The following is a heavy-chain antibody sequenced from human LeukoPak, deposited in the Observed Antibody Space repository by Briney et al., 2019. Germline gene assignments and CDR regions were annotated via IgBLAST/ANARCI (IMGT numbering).Heavy chain of an antibody. CDR1: GGSISSLNYH. D-gene: IGHD6-19*01. CDR2: IYTSGST. CDR3: ARDPGGSGPAS. J-gene: IGHJ5*02. Sequence: PLETLSLTCTVSGGSISSLNYHWTWIRQPAGKGLELIGRIYTSGSTNYSPSFKSRVTISIDTSKNQFSLKLSSVTAADTAVYYCARDPGGSGPASWGPGTLVTVSS. V-gene: IGHV4-61*02.